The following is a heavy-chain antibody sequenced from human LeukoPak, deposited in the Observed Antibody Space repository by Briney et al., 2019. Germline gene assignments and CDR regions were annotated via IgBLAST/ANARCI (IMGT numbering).Heavy chain of an antibody. D-gene: IGHD3-10*01. CDR1: GFPFSSYW. CDR2: ISYDGNNK. CDR3: ASPFSA. J-gene: IGHJ4*02. Sequence: GGSLRLSCVASGFPFSSYWMTWVRQAPGKGLEWVAVISYDGNNKYYADSVKGRFTISRDNSKNTLYLQMNSLRAEDTAVYYCASPFSAGGQGTLVIVSS. V-gene: IGHV3-30-3*01.